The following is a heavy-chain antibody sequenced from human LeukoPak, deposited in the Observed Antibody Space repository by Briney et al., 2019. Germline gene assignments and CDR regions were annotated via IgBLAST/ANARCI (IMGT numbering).Heavy chain of an antibody. V-gene: IGHV3-43D*04. CDR3: ATGDPGYCSSTSCFHMDV. CDR2: ISWDGGST. D-gene: IGHD2-2*01. J-gene: IGHJ6*03. Sequence: HPGGSLRLSXAASGFTFDDYAMHWVGQTPGKGLEWVSLISWDGGSTYYADSVKGRFTISRDNSKNSLYLQMNSLRAEDTALYYCATGDPGYCSSTSCFHMDVWGKGTTVTVSS. CDR1: GFTFDDYA.